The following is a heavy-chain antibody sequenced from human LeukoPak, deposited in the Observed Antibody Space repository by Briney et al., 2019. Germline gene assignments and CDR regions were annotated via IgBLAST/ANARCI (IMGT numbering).Heavy chain of an antibody. CDR2: ISAYNGNT. CDR1: GYTFTSYG. D-gene: IGHD6-13*01. V-gene: IGHV1-18*01. J-gene: IGHJ4*02. Sequence: GASVKVSCKASGYTFTSYGISWVRQAPGQGLEWMGWISAYNGNTNYAQKLQGRVTMTTDTSTSTAYMELRSLRSDDTAEYYCARRPIAAAGTSGSYDYWGQGTLVTVSS. CDR3: ARRPIAAAGTSGSYDY.